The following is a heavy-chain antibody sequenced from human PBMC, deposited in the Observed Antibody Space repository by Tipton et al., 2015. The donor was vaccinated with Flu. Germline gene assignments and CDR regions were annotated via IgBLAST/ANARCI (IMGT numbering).Heavy chain of an antibody. CDR1: GFTVSTSY. Sequence: SLRLSCAVSGFTVSTSYMSWVRQPPGKGLEWVSIVYDDGRTYYADSVEGRFAISRDNSKNILYLQMNSLRAGDTAVYFCARDEGGTYPDWGQGTLVTVSS. J-gene: IGHJ4*02. V-gene: IGHV3-53*01. CDR2: VYDDGRT. D-gene: IGHD1-14*01. CDR3: ARDEGGTYPD.